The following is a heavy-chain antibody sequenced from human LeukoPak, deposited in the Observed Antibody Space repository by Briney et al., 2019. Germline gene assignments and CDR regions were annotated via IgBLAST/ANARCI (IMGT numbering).Heavy chain of an antibody. J-gene: IGHJ6*02. CDR3: ARDHGYGGNAPSYYYGMDV. Sequence: GGSLRLSCAASGFTFSSYAMHWVRQAPGKGLEWVAVISYDGSNKYYADSVKGRFTISRDNSKNTLYLQMNSLRAEDTAVYYCARDHGYGGNAPSYYYGMDVWGQGTTVTVSS. CDR2: ISYDGSNK. V-gene: IGHV3-30-3*01. D-gene: IGHD4-23*01. CDR1: GFTFSSYA.